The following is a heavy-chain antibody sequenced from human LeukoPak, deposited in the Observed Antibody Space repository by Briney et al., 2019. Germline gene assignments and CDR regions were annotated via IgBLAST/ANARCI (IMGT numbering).Heavy chain of an antibody. CDR1: GFTFSSYG. CDR3: ARSGLAAGYYYYYMDV. V-gene: IGHV3-64*01. J-gene: IGHJ6*03. D-gene: IGHD6-13*01. Sequence: PGGSLRLSCAASGFTFSSYGMHWVRQAPGKGLEYVSAISSNGGSTYYANSVKGRFTISRDNSKNTLYLQMGSLRAEDMAVYYCARSGLAAGYYYYYMDVWGKATTVTVSS. CDR2: ISSNGGST.